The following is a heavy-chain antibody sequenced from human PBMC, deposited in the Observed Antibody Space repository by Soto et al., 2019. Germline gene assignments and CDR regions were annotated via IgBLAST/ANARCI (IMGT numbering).Heavy chain of an antibody. V-gene: IGHV4-59*01. CDR3: VRIKRCGGDCYHYDY. CDR2: IYYSGST. Sequence: KASETLSLTCTVSGGSISSYYWSWIRQPPGKGLEWIGYIYYSGSTNYNPSLKSRVTISVDTSKNQFSLKLSSVTAADTAVYYCVRIKRCGGDCYHYDYWGQGTLVTVSS. CDR1: GGSISSYY. D-gene: IGHD2-21*02. J-gene: IGHJ4*02.